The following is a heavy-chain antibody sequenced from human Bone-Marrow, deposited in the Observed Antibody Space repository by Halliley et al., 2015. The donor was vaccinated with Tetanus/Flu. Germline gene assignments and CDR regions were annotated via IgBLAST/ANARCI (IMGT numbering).Heavy chain of an antibody. J-gene: IGHJ5*02. CDR1: GYSISSGYY. D-gene: IGHD3-16*01. Sequence: TLSLTCSVSGYSISSGYYWGLSRQPPRRVLERSGTIYSRGTNYYNPSLESPATISLSPTHNSFSLNPNAATAADTAVYYCARSWAPRSPPNYVGWFGPWGPGLLVTVSS. V-gene: IGHV4-38-2*01. CDR2: IYSRGTN. CDR3: ARSWAPRSPPNYVGWFGP.